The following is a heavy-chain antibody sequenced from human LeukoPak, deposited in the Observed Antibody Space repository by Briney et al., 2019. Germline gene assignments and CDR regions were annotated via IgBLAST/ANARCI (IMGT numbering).Heavy chain of an antibody. CDR3: ARSRSIVSGYIYY. CDR1: GGSISSYY. J-gene: IGHJ4*02. Sequence: SETLSLTCTVSGGSISSYYWSWIRQPPGKGLEWIGYTYYSGSTNYNPSLKSRVTISVDTSKNQFSLKLSSVTAADTAVYYCARSRSIVSGYIYYWGQGTLVTVSS. CDR2: TYYSGST. V-gene: IGHV4-59*01. D-gene: IGHD3-3*01.